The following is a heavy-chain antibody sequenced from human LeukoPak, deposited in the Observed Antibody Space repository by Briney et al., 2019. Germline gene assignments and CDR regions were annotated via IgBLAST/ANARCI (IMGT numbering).Heavy chain of an antibody. CDR2: IKHDESEK. J-gene: IGHJ4*02. V-gene: IGHV3-7*01. Sequence: GGSLRLSCAASGFSFNSDWMDWVRQAPGKGLEWVANIKHDESEKNYLDSVKGRFTISRDNAQNSLYLQMNGLGVEDTAVYYCTRRLDDWGQGTLVTVSS. D-gene: IGHD3-16*01. CDR3: TRRLDD. CDR1: GFSFNSDW.